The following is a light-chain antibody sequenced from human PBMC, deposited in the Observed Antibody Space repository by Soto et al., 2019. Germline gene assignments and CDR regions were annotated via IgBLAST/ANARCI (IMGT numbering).Light chain of an antibody. CDR1: SSDVGGYNY. CDR3: CSYAGSYTQAHVV. Sequence: QSALTQPRSVSGSPGQSVTISCTGTSSDVGGYNYVSWYQQHPGKAPKLMIYDVSNRPSGVPDRFSGSKSGNTASLTISGLQAEDETDYYCCSYAGSYTQAHVVFGGGTKLTVL. J-gene: IGLJ2*01. V-gene: IGLV2-11*01. CDR2: DVS.